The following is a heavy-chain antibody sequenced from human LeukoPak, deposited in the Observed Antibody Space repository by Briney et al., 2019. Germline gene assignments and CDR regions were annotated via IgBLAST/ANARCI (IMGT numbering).Heavy chain of an antibody. J-gene: IGHJ6*02. CDR1: GFTFSSYA. CDR3: ARSSTYYGMDV. CDR2: ISYDGSNK. V-gene: IGHV3-30-3*01. Sequence: PGGSLRLSCAASGFTFSSYAMHWVRQVPGKGLEWVAVISYDGSNKYYADSVKGRFTISRDNSKNTLYLQMNSLRAEDTAVYYCARSSTYYGMDVWGQGTTVTVSS.